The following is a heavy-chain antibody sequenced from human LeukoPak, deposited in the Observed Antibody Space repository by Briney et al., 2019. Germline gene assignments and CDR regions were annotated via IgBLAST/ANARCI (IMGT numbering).Heavy chain of an antibody. V-gene: IGHV3-74*01. CDR2: INEDGSIT. Sequence: GGSLRLSCAVSGFTFTTYWMHWVRQVPGEGLVWVSRINEDGSITNYADSVKGRFSISRDNAKNTLYLQMNSLRAEDTAVYYCGRDLGGRSGYWGQGTLVTVSS. D-gene: IGHD1-26*01. CDR3: GRDLGGRSGY. CDR1: GFTFTTYW. J-gene: IGHJ4*02.